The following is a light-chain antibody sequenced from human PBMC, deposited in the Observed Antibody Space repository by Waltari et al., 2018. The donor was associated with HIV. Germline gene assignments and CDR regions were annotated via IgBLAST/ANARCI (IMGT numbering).Light chain of an antibody. Sequence: QSALTQPASVSGSPGQSITISCTGTSSDVGGYNLVSWYQQHPGKAPKLMIYEVSKRPSGVSNLFSGSNSGNTASLTISGLQAEDEADYYCCAYAGSTTYVIFGGGTKLTVL. V-gene: IGLV2-23*02. J-gene: IGLJ2*01. CDR3: CAYAGSTTYVI. CDR2: EVS. CDR1: SSDVGGYNL.